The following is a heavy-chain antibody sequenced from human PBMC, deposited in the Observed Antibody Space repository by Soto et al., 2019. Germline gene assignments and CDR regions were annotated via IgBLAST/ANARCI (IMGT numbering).Heavy chain of an antibody. CDR2: THHSGST. J-gene: IGHJ4*02. CDR1: GCSVRSGSYY. CDR3: ARETITVAPRSYFDY. Sequence: SETLSLTCPVSGCSVRSGSYYWNWVRQPPGKGLQWIGYTHHSGSTNYNPSLQSRVTISVDTSKNQFSLRLSSVTAADTAVYYCARETITVAPRSYFDYWGQGNMVTVSS. D-gene: IGHD6-19*01. V-gene: IGHV4-61*01.